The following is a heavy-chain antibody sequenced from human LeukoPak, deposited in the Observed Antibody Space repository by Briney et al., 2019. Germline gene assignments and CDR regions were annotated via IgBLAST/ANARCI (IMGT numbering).Heavy chain of an antibody. D-gene: IGHD3-16*01. V-gene: IGHV3-21*01. J-gene: IGHJ6*03. Sequence: GGSPRLSCAASGFTFSSYSMNWVRQAPGKGLEWVSSISSSTSYIYYADSVKGRFTISRDNAKNSLYLQMNSLRAEDTAVYYCARGGTHYYYYYMDVWGKGTTVTVSS. CDR3: ARGGTHYYYYYMDV. CDR1: GFTFSSYS. CDR2: ISSSTSYI.